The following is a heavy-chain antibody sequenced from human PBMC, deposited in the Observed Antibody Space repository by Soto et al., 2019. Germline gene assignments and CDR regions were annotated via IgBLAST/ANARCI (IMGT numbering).Heavy chain of an antibody. CDR1: GYTFTGYY. J-gene: IGHJ6*02. CDR3: ARASSRFGELRYYYYGMDV. Sequence: GASVKVSCKASGYTFTGYYMHWVRQAPGQGLEWMGWINPNSGGTNYAQKFQGWVTMTRDTSISTAYMELSRLRSDDTAVYYCARASSRFGELRYYYYGMDVWGQGTTVTSP. CDR2: INPNSGGT. D-gene: IGHD3-10*01. V-gene: IGHV1-2*04.